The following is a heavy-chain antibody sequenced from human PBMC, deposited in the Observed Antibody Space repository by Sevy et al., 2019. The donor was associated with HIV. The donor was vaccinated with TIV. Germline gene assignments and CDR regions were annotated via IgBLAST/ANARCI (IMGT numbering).Heavy chain of an antibody. Sequence: GGSLRLSCAASGFTFNRYSMHWVRRAPGKGLEWVATISFDATNKHYADSVKGRFTISRDNFQNSLFLQMDSLRPEDTAVYYCALERLSSDVAEYFQNWGQGTLVTVSS. D-gene: IGHD1-1*01. J-gene: IGHJ1*01. CDR3: ALERLSSDVAEYFQN. CDR2: ISFDATNK. CDR1: GFTFNRYS. V-gene: IGHV3-30-3*01.